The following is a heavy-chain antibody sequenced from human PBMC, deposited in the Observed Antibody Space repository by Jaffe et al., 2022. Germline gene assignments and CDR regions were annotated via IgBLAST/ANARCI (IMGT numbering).Heavy chain of an antibody. CDR1: GYSISSGYY. CDR3: ARHVAVAGPPSDAFDI. J-gene: IGHJ3*02. CDR2: IYHSGST. Sequence: QVQLQESGPGLVKPSETLSLTCAVSGYSISSGYYWGWIRQPPGKGLEWIGSIYHSGSTYYNPSLKSRVTISVDTSKNQFSLKLSSVTAADTAVYYCARHVAVAGPPSDAFDIWGQGTMVTVSS. D-gene: IGHD6-19*01. V-gene: IGHV4-38-2*01.